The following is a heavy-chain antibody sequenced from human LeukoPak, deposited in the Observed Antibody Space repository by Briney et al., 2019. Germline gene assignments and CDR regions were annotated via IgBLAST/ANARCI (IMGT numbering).Heavy chain of an antibody. CDR3: AKIGVSGHWYLDL. CDR2: ISSSGSHI. CDR1: ESTFSSFP. V-gene: IGHV3-21*01. J-gene: IGHJ2*01. Sequence: GGSLRLSCTASESTFSSFPMSWVRQAPGRGLEWISSISSSGSHIYYADSLKGRFTVSRDNAKNSLYVQMNSLRAEDTAVYYCAKIGVSGHWYLDLWGRGTLVTVSS. D-gene: IGHD5/OR15-5a*01.